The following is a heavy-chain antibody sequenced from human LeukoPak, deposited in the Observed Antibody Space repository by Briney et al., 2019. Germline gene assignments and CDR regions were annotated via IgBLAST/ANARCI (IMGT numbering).Heavy chain of an antibody. CDR2: INGDGSAT. J-gene: IGHJ4*02. Sequence: GGSLRLSCAASRFTFSSYWMHWVRQAPGKGLVWVSHINGDGSATIYADSVKGRFTISRDNAKNTLYLQMNSPRAEDTAVYYCARGSGYSYGSFDYWGQGTLVTVSS. CDR3: ARGSGYSYGSFDY. V-gene: IGHV3-74*01. CDR1: RFTFSSYW. D-gene: IGHD5-18*01.